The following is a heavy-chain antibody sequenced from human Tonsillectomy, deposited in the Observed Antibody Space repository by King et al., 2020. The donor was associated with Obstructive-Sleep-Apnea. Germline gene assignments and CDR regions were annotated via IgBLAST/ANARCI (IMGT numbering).Heavy chain of an antibody. D-gene: IGHD5-24*01. CDR1: GFTFSTYW. V-gene: IGHV3-7*01. CDR2: ISHDESEK. CDR3: AREDGFVTFDY. Sequence: VQLVESGGDLVQPGGSLRLSCVASGFTFSTYWMTWVRQAPGKGLEWVATISHDESEKYYLDSVRSPFTTSRDNAKNSVALQMNSLSVEDTAVYYCAREDGFVTFDYCGQGTLVTVSS. J-gene: IGHJ4*02.